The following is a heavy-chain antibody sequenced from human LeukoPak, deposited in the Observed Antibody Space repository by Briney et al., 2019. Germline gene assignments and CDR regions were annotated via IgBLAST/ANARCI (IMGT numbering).Heavy chain of an antibody. V-gene: IGHV4-38-2*02. J-gene: IGHJ3*02. CDR1: GYSISSGYY. CDR2: IYHSGST. Sequence: SETLSLTCTVSGYSISSGYYWGRIRQPPGKGLEWIGSIYHSGSTYYNPSLKSRVTISVDTSKNQFSLKLSSVTAADTAVYYCARPTRGEAFDIWGQGTMVTVSS. CDR3: ARPTRGEAFDI. D-gene: IGHD3-16*01.